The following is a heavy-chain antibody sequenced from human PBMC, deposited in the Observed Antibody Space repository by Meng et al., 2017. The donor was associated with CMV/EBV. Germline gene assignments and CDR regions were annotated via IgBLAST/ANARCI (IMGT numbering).Heavy chain of an antibody. J-gene: IGHJ5*02. Sequence: SVKVSCKASGGTFSSNTITWVRQAPGQGLEWMGRTIPILGIADYAQKFQGRLTITADKSTRTAFMELSSLRSEDTAVYYCARSLGPPFGDLLYLWGQGTMVTVSS. V-gene: IGHV1-69*02. CDR3: ARSLGPPFGDLLYL. D-gene: IGHD3-10*01. CDR2: TIPILGIA. CDR1: GGTFSSNT.